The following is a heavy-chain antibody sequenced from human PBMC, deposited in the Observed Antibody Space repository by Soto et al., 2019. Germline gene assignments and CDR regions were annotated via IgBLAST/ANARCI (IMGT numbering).Heavy chain of an antibody. D-gene: IGHD6-19*01. V-gene: IGHV1-69*02. Sequence: QVQLVQSGAEVKKPGSSVKVSCKASGGTFSSYTISWVRQAPGQRLEWMGRIIPILGIANYAQKFQGRVTITADKSTSTAYMELSSLRSEDTAVYYCAGGSVAGNGDYWGQGTLVTVSS. CDR2: IIPILGIA. CDR1: GGTFSSYT. J-gene: IGHJ4*02. CDR3: AGGSVAGNGDY.